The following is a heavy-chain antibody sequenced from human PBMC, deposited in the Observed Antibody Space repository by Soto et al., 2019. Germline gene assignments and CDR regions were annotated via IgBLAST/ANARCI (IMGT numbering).Heavy chain of an antibody. CDR1: GYSFTEHY. V-gene: IGHV1-46*03. Sequence: ASVKVSCKASGYSFTEHYIHWVRQAPGQGLEWMGIINPSGGSTSYAQKFQGRVTMTRDTSTSTVYMELSSLRSEDTAVYYCARTGMRGHFYYNYYMDVWGKGTTVTVSS. CDR2: INPSGGST. J-gene: IGHJ6*03. CDR3: ARTGMRGHFYYNYYMDV. D-gene: IGHD3-10*01.